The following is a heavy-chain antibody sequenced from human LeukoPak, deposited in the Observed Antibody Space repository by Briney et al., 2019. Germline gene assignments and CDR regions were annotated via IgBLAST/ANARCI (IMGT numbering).Heavy chain of an antibody. V-gene: IGHV1-8*01. J-gene: IGHJ4*02. CDR3: ARGNFWRVRTTLFARGFIGGSRYQFDY. D-gene: IGHD3-10*01. CDR1: GYTFTSYD. Sequence: ASMKVSCKASGYTFTSYDINWVRQATGQGLEWMGWMNPNSGNTGYAQKFQGRVTMTRNTSISTAYMELSSLRSEDTAVYYCARGNFWRVRTTLFARGFIGGSRYQFDYWGQGTLVTVSS. CDR2: MNPNSGNT.